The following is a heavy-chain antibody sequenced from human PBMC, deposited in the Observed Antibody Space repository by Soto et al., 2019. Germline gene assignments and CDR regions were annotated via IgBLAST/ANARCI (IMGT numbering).Heavy chain of an antibody. V-gene: IGHV4-4*07. Sequence: QVQLQESGPGLVKPSETLSLTCTVSGGSISSYYWSWIRQPAGKGLEWIGRIYTSGSTNYNPSLKSRVTMSVDTSKNQFSLKLSSVTAADTAVYYCARDRGLRYFDWLLYPNFDYWGQGTLATVSS. CDR1: GGSISSYY. J-gene: IGHJ4*02. CDR3: ARDRGLRYFDWLLYPNFDY. CDR2: IYTSGST. D-gene: IGHD3-9*01.